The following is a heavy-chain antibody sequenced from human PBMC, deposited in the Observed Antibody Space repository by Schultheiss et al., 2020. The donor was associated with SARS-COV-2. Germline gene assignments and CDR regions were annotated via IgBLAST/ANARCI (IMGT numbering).Heavy chain of an antibody. D-gene: IGHD3-10*01. CDR1: GFTFSSYS. CDR3: ARFIPGEKYGVDA. V-gene: IGHV3-33*08. J-gene: IGHJ6*02. Sequence: GGSLRLSCAASGFTFSSYSMNWVRQAPGKGLEWVAVIWYDGSNKYYADSVKGRFTISRDNSKNTLYLQMNSLRAEDTAVYYCARFIPGEKYGVDAWGQGTTVTVSS. CDR2: IWYDGSNK.